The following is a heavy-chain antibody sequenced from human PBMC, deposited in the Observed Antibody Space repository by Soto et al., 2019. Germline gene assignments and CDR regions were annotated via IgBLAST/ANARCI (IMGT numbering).Heavy chain of an antibody. CDR3: ARGITGTVTYYYGLDV. CDR2: IIPIFGTA. V-gene: IGHV1-69*12. J-gene: IGHJ6*02. D-gene: IGHD1-20*01. Sequence: QVQLVQSGAEVKKPGSSMKVSCKASGGTFSSYAISWVRQAPGQGLEWMGGIIPIFGTADYAQKFHGRVTMTADESTSTAYLEVSSLRSEDTAVYYCARGITGTVTYYYGLDVWGQGTTVTVSS. CDR1: GGTFSSYA.